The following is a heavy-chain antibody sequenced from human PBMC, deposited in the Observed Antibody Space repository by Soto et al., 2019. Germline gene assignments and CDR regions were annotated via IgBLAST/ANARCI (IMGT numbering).Heavy chain of an antibody. V-gene: IGHV3-74*01. CDR3: ARDVPDKWCDS. Sequence: EVQLVESGGGLVQPGGSLRLSCEASRGAFGDYWMHWVRQAPGKGLVWVSRINRDANDIIYADSVKGRFTASRDNAKNMVFLQMNSLRVEDTAVYYCARDVPDKWCDSWGQGTLVTVSS. CDR2: INRDANDI. J-gene: IGHJ5*01. D-gene: IGHD3-10*02. CDR1: RGAFGDYW.